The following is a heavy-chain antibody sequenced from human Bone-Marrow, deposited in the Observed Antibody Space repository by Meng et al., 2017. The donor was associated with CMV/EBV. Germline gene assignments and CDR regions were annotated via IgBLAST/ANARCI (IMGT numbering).Heavy chain of an antibody. J-gene: IGHJ6*02. CDR3: VPVVVPVAALDMDV. CDR2: ISWNSGSI. CDR1: GFTFDDYA. V-gene: IGHV3-9*01. Sequence: GGSLRLSCAASGFTFDDYAMHWVRQAPGKGLEWVSGISWNSGSIGYADSVKGRFTISRDNAKNSLYLQMNSLKTEDTAVYYCVPVVVPVAALDMDVWGQGTTVTVSS. D-gene: IGHD2-2*01.